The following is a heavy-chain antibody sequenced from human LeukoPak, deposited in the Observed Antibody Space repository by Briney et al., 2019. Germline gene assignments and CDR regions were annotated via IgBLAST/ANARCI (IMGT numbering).Heavy chain of an antibody. CDR2: INHSGST. V-gene: IGHV4-34*01. D-gene: IGHD3-9*01. CDR3: ASLYYHVLTGYLWYFDY. CDR1: GGSFSGYY. J-gene: IGHJ4*02. Sequence: SETLSLTCAVYGGSFSGYYWSWIRQPPGKGLEWIGEINHSGSTNYNPSLKSRVTISVDTSKNQFSLKLSSVTAADTAVYYCASLYYHVLTGYLWYFDYWGQGTLVTVSS.